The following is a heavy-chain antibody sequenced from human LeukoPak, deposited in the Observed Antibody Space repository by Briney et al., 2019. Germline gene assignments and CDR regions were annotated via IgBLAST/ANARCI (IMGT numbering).Heavy chain of an antibody. J-gene: IGHJ3*02. V-gene: IGHV4-59*01. CDR2: IYYSGST. Sequence: KPSETLSLTCTVSGVSINSYYWSWIRQPPGKGLEWIGYIYYSGSTNYNPSLKSRVTISVDTSKNQFSLKLSSVTAADTAVYYCARGPSSAAFDIWGQGTMVTVSS. CDR3: ARGPSSAAFDI. D-gene: IGHD3-22*01. CDR1: GVSINSYY.